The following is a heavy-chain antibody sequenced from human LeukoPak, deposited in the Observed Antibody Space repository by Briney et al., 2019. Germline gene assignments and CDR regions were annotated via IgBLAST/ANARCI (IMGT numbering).Heavy chain of an antibody. Sequence: SETLSLTCTVSGGSISSSSNYWGWIRQPPGKGLEWIGSIYYSGTTYYNPSLKSRVTISVDTSKNQFSLRLSSVTAADTAVYYCATTTIRLGYWGQGTLVTVSS. CDR1: GGSISSSSNY. V-gene: IGHV4-39*07. CDR3: ATTTIRLGY. CDR2: IYYSGTT. D-gene: IGHD1-26*01. J-gene: IGHJ4*02.